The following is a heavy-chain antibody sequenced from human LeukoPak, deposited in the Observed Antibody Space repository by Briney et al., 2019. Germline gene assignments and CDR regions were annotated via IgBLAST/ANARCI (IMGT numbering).Heavy chain of an antibody. CDR1: GGSISSSSYY. J-gene: IGHJ4*02. V-gene: IGHV4-39*01. CDR2: IYYSGST. D-gene: IGHD4-17*01. CDR3: ARVTATVTIGGIDY. Sequence: PSETLSLTCTVSGGSISSSSYYWGWIRQPPGKGLEWIGSIYYSGSTYYNPSLKSRVTISVDTSKNQFSLKLSSVTAADTAVYYCARVTATVTIGGIDYWGQGTLVTVSS.